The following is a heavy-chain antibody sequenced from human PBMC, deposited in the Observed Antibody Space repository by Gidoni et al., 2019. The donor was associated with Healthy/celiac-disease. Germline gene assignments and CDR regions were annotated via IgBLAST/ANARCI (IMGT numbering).Heavy chain of an antibody. Sequence: EVQMVASGGGLVQPGRSMRLSCAASGFTSDDYAMHWVRQAPGKGLEWVSGISWNSGSIGYADSVKGRFTISRDNAKNSLYLQMISLRAEDTALYYCAKARGYSYGYCDYWGQGTLVTVSS. V-gene: IGHV3-9*02. CDR2: ISWNSGSI. CDR1: GFTSDDYA. J-gene: IGHJ4*02. CDR3: AKARGYSYGYCDY. D-gene: IGHD5-18*01.